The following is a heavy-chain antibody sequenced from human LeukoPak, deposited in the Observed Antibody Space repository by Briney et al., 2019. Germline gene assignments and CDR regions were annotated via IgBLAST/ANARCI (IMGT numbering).Heavy chain of an antibody. J-gene: IGHJ6*02. CDR2: ISAYNGNT. CDR3: ARSTDCSGGSCYSPYYYYYGMDV. Sequence: ASVKVSCKASGYTFTSYGISWVRQAPGQGLEWMGWISAYNGNTNYAQKLQGRVTMTTDTSTSTAYMELRSLRSEDTAVYYCARSTDCSGGSCYSPYYYYYGMDVWGQGTTVTVSS. CDR1: GYTFTSYG. D-gene: IGHD2-15*01. V-gene: IGHV1-18*01.